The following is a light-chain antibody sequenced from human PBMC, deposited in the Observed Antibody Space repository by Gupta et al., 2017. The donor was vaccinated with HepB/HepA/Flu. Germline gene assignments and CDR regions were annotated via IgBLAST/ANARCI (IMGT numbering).Light chain of an antibody. CDR3: HSDTAAATLV. V-gene: IGLV2-14*03. CDR2: GVN. Sequence: QSALTQPASVSGSPGPSITISCTGTASDIGGYDYVSWYQHHPGKAPNLLLYGVNSRPSGVAVRFSASESGNTASLTISWRTGEDGADYYYHSDTAAATLVFGGGTTMTVL. J-gene: IGLJ2*01. CDR1: ASDIGGYDY.